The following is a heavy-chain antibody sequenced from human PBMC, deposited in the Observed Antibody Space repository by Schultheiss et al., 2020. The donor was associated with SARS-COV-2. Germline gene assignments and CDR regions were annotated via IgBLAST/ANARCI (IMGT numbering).Heavy chain of an antibody. Sequence: GESLKISCAASGFTFSSYSMNWVRQAPGKGLEWVAVISYDGSNKYYADSVKGRFTISRDNSKNTLYLQMNSLRAEDTAVYYCATLLWGSGYWGQGTLVTVSS. J-gene: IGHJ4*02. CDR1: GFTFSSYS. V-gene: IGHV3-30*03. CDR3: ATLLWGSGY. CDR2: ISYDGSNK. D-gene: IGHD2-21*01.